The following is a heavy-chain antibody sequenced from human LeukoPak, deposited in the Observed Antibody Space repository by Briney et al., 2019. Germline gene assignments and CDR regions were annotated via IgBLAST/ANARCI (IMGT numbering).Heavy chain of an antibody. CDR2: IYSDGTT. J-gene: IGHJ3*02. D-gene: IGHD3-22*01. CDR3: AREIGALGI. V-gene: IGHV3-66*01. CDR1: AFTVSSNY. Sequence: PGGSLRLSCAASAFTVSSNYMSWVRQAPGKGLEWVSVIYSDGTTNYADSVKGRFTISRDNAKNSLYLQMNSLRAEDTAVYYCAREIGALGIWSQGTMVTVSS.